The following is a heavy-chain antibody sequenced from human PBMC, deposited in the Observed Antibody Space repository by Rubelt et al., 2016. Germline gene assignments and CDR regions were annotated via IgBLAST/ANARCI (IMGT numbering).Heavy chain of an antibody. J-gene: IGHJ4*02. D-gene: IGHD2-15*01. V-gene: IGHV3-30*18. CDR1: GFTFSSYG. CDR3: AKVPAVVAATRIDS. CDR2: RSDDGSNK. Sequence: GFTFSSYGMHWVRQAPGKGLEGVAVRSDDGSNKAYADSVKGRFTISRDNSKNTLYLQMNSMRAEDTAVYYCAKVPAVVAATRIDSWGQGTLVTVSS.